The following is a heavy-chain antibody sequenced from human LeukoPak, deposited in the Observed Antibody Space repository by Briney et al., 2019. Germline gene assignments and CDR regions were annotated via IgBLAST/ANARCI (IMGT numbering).Heavy chain of an antibody. D-gene: IGHD3-22*01. Sequence: SETLSLTCTVSGGSISSGSYYWRWIRQPAGKGLEWIGRMYTSGSTNYNPTLKSRVTISVDTSKNQFSLRQSSVTEADTAVYYSARNPITMIVVGFDYWGQGTLVTVSS. CDR3: ARNPITMIVVGFDY. CDR2: MYTSGST. J-gene: IGHJ4*02. CDR1: GGSISSGSYY. V-gene: IGHV4-61*02.